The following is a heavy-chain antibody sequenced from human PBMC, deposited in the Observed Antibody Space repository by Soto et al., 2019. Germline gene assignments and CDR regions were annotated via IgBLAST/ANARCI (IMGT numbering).Heavy chain of an antibody. J-gene: IGHJ4*02. CDR1: GGSFSGYY. Sequence: QVQLQQWGAGLLKPSETLSLTCAVYGGSFSGYYWSWIRQPPGKGLEWIGEINHSGSTNYNPSLKSXXTXSAXTSKNQFSLKLSSVTAADTAVYYCASGVVVKLLADWGQGTLVTVSS. D-gene: IGHD2-15*01. CDR2: INHSGST. CDR3: ASGVVVKLLAD. V-gene: IGHV4-34*01.